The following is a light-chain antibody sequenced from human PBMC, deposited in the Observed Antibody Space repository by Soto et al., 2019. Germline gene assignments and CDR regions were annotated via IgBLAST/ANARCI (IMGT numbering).Light chain of an antibody. CDR3: QQYNSYPT. V-gene: IGKV1-5*01. CDR2: DAS. Sequence: DIQMTQSPSTLSASVGDRVTITCRASQSISSWLAWYQQKPGKAPNLLICDASSLESGVPSRFSGSGTGTEFTLTISSLQPYDMATYYRQQYNSYPTFGQGTKVEIK. J-gene: IGKJ1*01. CDR1: QSISSW.